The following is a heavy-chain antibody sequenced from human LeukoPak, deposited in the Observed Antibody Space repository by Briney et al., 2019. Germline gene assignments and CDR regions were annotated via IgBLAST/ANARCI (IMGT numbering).Heavy chain of an antibody. V-gene: IGHV3-23*01. CDR3: AKETTICSSTSCNNWFDP. CDR2: ISGSGGST. Sequence: GGSLRLSCAASGFTFSSYAMSWVRQAPGKGLEWVSAISGSGGSTYYADSVKGRFTISRDNSKNTLYLQMNSLRAEDTAVYYCAKETTICSSTSCNNWFDPWGQGTLATVSS. CDR1: GFTFSSYA. J-gene: IGHJ5*02. D-gene: IGHD2-2*01.